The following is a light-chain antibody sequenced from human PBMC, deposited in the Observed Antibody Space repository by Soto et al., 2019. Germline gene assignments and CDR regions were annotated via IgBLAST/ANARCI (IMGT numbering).Light chain of an antibody. V-gene: IGLV2-8*01. CDR2: EVS. Sequence: QSVLTQSPSAPGSPGQSVTISCTGTSSDVGGYNYVSWYQQHPGKAPKLMIYEVSKRPSGVPDRFSGSKSGNTAPLTVSGLQAEDEADYYCSSYAGSNILYVFGTGTKVTVL. CDR3: SSYAGSNILYV. J-gene: IGLJ1*01. CDR1: SSDVGGYNY.